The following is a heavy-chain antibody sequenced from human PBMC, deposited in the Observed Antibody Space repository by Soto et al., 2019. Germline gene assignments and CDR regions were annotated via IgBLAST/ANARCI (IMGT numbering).Heavy chain of an antibody. V-gene: IGHV3-23*01. J-gene: IGHJ6*02. CDR2: ISGSGGST. Sequence: GGSLRLSCAASGFAFSSYAMSWVRQAPGKGLEWVSAISGSGGSTYYADSVKGRFTISRDNSKNTLYLQMNSLRAEDTAVYYCAKGEGNLGIVYYYYGMDVWGQGITVTVSS. CDR3: AKGEGNLGIVYYYYGMDV. CDR1: GFAFSSYA. D-gene: IGHD7-27*01.